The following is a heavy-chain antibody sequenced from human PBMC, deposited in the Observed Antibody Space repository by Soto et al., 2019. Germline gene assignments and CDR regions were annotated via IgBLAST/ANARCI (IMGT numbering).Heavy chain of an antibody. V-gene: IGHV4-59*01. J-gene: IGHJ4*02. Sequence: SETLSLTGTVSGGSISNFYWSWIRQPPGKGLEWIGYISYSGNTNYIPSLKSRASISVDTSKNQLSLNLTSVTAADTSVYYCARAPMVLSRSYFDSWGQGTPVTVSS. D-gene: IGHD2-8*01. CDR2: ISYSGNT. CDR1: GGSISNFY. CDR3: ARAPMVLSRSYFDS.